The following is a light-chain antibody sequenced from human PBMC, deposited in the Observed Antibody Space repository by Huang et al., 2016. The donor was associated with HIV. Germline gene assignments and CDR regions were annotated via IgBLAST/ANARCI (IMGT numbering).Light chain of an antibody. Sequence: DIQMTQSPSSLSASVGDRVTITCQASHDISNYLNWYQQKPGKAPKLLIYVASNLDTGVPSRFSGSGSVTDFTFTISSLHPEDIATYYCQQYDNLPITFGPGTKVDIK. CDR1: HDISNY. CDR3: QQYDNLPIT. J-gene: IGKJ3*01. CDR2: VAS. V-gene: IGKV1-33*01.